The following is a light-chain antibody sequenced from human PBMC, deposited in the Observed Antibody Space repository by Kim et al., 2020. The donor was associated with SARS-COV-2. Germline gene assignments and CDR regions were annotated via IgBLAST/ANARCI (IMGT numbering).Light chain of an antibody. CDR3: QVWDSTSDHRVV. Sequence: PGKTARITGGGSNIGSKSVHWYTQKPGQAPLLVISYDSDRPSGIPERFSGSNSGNTATLTISWVEAGDEADYYCQVWDSTSDHRVVFGGGTQLTVL. V-gene: IGLV3-21*04. CDR2: YDS. J-gene: IGLJ2*01. CDR1: NIGSKS.